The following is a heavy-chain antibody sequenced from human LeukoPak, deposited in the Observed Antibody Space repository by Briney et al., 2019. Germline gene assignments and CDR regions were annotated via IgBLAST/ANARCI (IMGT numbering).Heavy chain of an antibody. CDR2: ISWNSGSI. J-gene: IGHJ4*02. CDR3: AKVSGSGALDY. Sequence: GGSLRLSCAASGFTFDDYAMPWVRQAPGKGLEWVSGISWNSGSIGYADSVKGRFTISRDNAKNSLYLQMNSLRAEDTALYYCAKVSGSGALDYWGQGTLVTVSS. D-gene: IGHD6-19*01. CDR1: GFTFDDYA. V-gene: IGHV3-9*01.